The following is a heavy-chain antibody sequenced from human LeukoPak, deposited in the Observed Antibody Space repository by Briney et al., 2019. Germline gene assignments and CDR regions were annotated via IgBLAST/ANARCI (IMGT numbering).Heavy chain of an antibody. J-gene: IGHJ6*03. CDR3: ARVYRIGASGWYLSGYYYYYMDV. CDR2: INTNAGNP. Sequence: GASVKVSCKASGYTFTSYAMNWVRQAPGQGLEWMGWINTNAGNPTYAQGFTGRFVFSLDTSVSTAYLQISSLKAEDTAVYYCARVYRIGASGWYLSGYYYYYMDVWGKGTTVTVSS. V-gene: IGHV7-4-1*02. D-gene: IGHD6-19*01. CDR1: GYTFTSYA.